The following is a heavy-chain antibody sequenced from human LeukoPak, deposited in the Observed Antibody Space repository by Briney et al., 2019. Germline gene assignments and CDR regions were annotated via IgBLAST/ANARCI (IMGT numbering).Heavy chain of an antibody. CDR2: NYSGGST. V-gene: IGHV3-53*01. D-gene: IGHD6-6*01. CDR1: GFTFSGTY. CDR3: TRGARGLFYFDY. Sequence: GGSLRLSCAASGFTFSGTYMSWVRQAPGKGLEWVSINYSGGSTFYADSAKGRFTISRDSSKNTLYLQMDRLRTDDTAMYYCTRGARGLFYFDYWGQGTLVTVSS. J-gene: IGHJ4*02.